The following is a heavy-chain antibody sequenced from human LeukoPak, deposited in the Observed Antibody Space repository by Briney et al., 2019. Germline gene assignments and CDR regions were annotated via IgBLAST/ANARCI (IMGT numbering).Heavy chain of an antibody. D-gene: IGHD3-3*01. CDR1: GGSFSGYY. V-gene: IGHV4-34*01. J-gene: IGHJ4*02. Sequence: SETLSLTCAVYGGSFSGYYWSWIRQPPGKGLEWIGEINHSGSTNYNPSLKSRATISVDTSKNQFSLKLSSVTAADTAVYYCARGRAWSGYSPIDYWGQGTLVTVSS. CDR3: ARGRAWSGYSPIDY. CDR2: INHSGST.